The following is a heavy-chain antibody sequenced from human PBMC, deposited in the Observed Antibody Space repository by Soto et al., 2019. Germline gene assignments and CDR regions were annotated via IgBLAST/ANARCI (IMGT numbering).Heavy chain of an antibody. D-gene: IGHD3-10*01. J-gene: IGHJ4*02. CDR1: GYSISSGYY. V-gene: IGHV4-38-2*01. CDR2: IYHSGST. CDR3: ARCPNYIRNFDY. Sequence: KPSETLSLTCAVSGYSISSGYYWGWIRQPPGKGLEWIGSIYHSGSTYYNPSLKSRVTISVDTSKNQFSLKLSSVTAADTAVYYCARCPNYIRNFDYWGQGTLVTVSS.